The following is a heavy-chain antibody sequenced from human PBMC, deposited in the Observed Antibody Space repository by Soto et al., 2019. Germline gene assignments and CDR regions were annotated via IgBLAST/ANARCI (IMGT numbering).Heavy chain of an antibody. D-gene: IGHD6-19*01. V-gene: IGHV4-39*01. CDR1: GGPISSSSYY. CDR2: IYYSGST. CDR3: ARHRLSYVAVAGTSLLWFDP. Sequence: SETLSLTCTVSGGPISSSSYYWGWIRQPPGKGLEWIGSIYYSGSTYYNPSLKSRVTISVDTSKNQFSLKLSSVTAADTAVYYCARHRLSYVAVAGTSLLWFDPWGQGTLVTVSS. J-gene: IGHJ5*02.